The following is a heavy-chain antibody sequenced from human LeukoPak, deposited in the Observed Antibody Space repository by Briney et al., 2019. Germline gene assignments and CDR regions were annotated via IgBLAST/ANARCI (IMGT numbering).Heavy chain of an antibody. Sequence: SVKVSCKASGGTFSSYAISWVRQAPGQGLEWMGRIIPIFGIANYAQKFQGRVTITADKSTSTAYMELSSLRSEDTAVYYCARVIAAAFNNWFDPWGQGTLVTVSS. CDR1: GGTFSSYA. CDR3: ARVIAAAFNNWFDP. CDR2: IIPIFGIA. D-gene: IGHD6-13*01. V-gene: IGHV1-69*04. J-gene: IGHJ5*02.